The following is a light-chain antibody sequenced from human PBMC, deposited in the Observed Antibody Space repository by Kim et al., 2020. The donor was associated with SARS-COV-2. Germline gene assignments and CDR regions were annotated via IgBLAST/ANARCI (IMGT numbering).Light chain of an antibody. J-gene: IGLJ2*01. CDR1: SSNIGAGYD. CDR3: QSYDSSLSGSVV. Sequence: RGTISCTGSSSNIGAGYDVHWYQQLPGTAPKLLIYGNSNRPSGVPDRFSGSKSGTSASLAITGLQAEDEADYYCQSYDSSLSGSVVFGGGTQLTVL. V-gene: IGLV1-40*01. CDR2: GNS.